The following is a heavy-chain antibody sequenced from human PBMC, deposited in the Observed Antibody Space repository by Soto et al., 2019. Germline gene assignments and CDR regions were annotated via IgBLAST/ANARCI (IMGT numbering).Heavy chain of an antibody. J-gene: IGHJ3*02. Sequence: GGSLRLSCAASGFTFSGSAMHCVRQASGKGLEWVGRIRSKANSYATAYAASVKGRFTISRDDSKNTAYLQMNSLKTEDTAVYYCTRQPAYYGDIAFDIWGQGTMVTVSS. D-gene: IGHD4-17*01. V-gene: IGHV3-73*01. CDR3: TRQPAYYGDIAFDI. CDR2: IRSKANSYAT. CDR1: GFTFSGSA.